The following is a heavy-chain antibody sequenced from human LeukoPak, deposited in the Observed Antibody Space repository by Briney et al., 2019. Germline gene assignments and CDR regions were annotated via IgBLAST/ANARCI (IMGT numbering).Heavy chain of an antibody. CDR2: IYYSGST. V-gene: IGHV4-39*07. CDR3: ARSHRNNWPLSAFDV. D-gene: IGHD1-1*01. J-gene: IGHJ3*01. Sequence: PSETLSLTCTVSGGSISSSSYYWGWIRQPPGKGLEWIGSIYYSGSTYYNPSLKSRVTISVDTSKNQFSLKLSSVTAADTAVYYCARSHRNNWPLSAFDVWGQGTLLTVSS. CDR1: GGSISSSSYY.